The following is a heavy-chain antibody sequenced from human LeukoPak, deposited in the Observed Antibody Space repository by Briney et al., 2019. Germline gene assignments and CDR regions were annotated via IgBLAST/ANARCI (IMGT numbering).Heavy chain of an antibody. CDR3: AKDGTNSGSYLAY. J-gene: IGHJ4*02. V-gene: IGHV3-30*18. CDR1: GFTFSAYA. CDR2: ISYDGGNP. Sequence: PGGSLRLSCAASGFTFSAYAMHWVRQAPGKGLEWVAIISYDGGNPYYADSVKGRFTISRDNSKNTLYLQINSLGADDTAVYYCAKDGTNSGSYLAYWGQGTLITVSS. D-gene: IGHD1-26*01.